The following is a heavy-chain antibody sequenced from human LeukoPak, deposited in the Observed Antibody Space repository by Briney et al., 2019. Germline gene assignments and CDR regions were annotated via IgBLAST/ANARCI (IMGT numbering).Heavy chain of an antibody. V-gene: IGHV4-39*01. J-gene: IGHJ4*02. D-gene: IGHD5-18*01. CDR3: ASGEYTYGFPPFDY. CDR1: GGSISSSSYY. CDR2: IYYSGST. Sequence: NTSETLSLTCTVSGGSISSSSYYWYWIRQPPGKGLEWIGSIYYSGSTYYNPSLKSRVTISVDTSKNQFSLKLNSVTAADTAVFYCASGEYTYGFPPFDYWGQGTLVTVSP.